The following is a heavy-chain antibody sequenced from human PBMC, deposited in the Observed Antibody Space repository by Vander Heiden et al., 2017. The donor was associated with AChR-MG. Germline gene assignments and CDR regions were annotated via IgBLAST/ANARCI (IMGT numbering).Heavy chain of an antibody. CDR1: GYTFTSYD. CDR2: MNPNSGNT. J-gene: IGHJ6*03. V-gene: IGHV1-8*01. CDR3: ARFKVAGTPIWDYYYYMDV. Sequence: QVQLVQSGAEVKKPGASVKVSCKASGYTFTSYDINWVRQATGQGLEWMGWMNPNSGNTGYAQKFQGRVTMTRNTSISTAYMELSSLRSEDTAVYYCARFKVAGTPIWDYYYYMDVWGKGTTVTVSS. D-gene: IGHD6-19*01.